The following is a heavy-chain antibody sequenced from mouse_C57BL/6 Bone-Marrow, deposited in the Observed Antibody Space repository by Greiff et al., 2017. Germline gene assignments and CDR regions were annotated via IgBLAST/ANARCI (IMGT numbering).Heavy chain of an antibody. V-gene: IGHV5-6*01. CDR1: GFTFSSYG. CDR3: ARRGTPIDYGRQPLYYYAMDY. CDR2: ISSGGSYT. J-gene: IGHJ4*01. Sequence: EVQGVESGGDLVKPGGSLKLSCAASGFTFSSYGMSWVRQTPDKRLEWVATISSGGSYTYYPESVKGRFTFSIDNAKNTLYLQMSSLKSEDTAMYYWARRGTPIDYGRQPLYYYAMDYWGQGTSVTVSS. D-gene: IGHD1-1*02.